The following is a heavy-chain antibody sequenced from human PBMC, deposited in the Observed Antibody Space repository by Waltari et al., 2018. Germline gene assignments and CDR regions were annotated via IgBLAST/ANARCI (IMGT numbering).Heavy chain of an antibody. Sequence: QVQLQESGPGLVKPSETLSLTCAVSGYSFSSGYYWGWIRQPPGKGLEWIGSIYHSGSTYYNPSLKSRVTISVDTSKNQFSLKLSSVTAADTAVYYSATAMGRLRDFDYWGQGTLVTVSS. D-gene: IGHD6-25*01. CDR3: ATAMGRLRDFDY. CDR2: IYHSGST. CDR1: GYSFSSGYY. V-gene: IGHV4-38-2*01. J-gene: IGHJ4*02.